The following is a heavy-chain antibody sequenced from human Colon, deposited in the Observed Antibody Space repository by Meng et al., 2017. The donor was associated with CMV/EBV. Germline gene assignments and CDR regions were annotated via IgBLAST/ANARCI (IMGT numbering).Heavy chain of an antibody. V-gene: IGHV3-74*01. CDR2: VIPDGSGT. CDR1: GFTFSSSY. J-gene: IGHJ4*02. D-gene: IGHD1-26*01. Sequence: GGSLRLSCAASGFTFSSSYMYWVRHVPEKGLVWVSRVIPDGSGTGYADAVKGRFTISRDNAKNSLYLQMNSLRAEDTAVYYCARDRAGWELLGVYFDYWGQGTLVTVSS. CDR3: ARDRAGWELLGVYFDY.